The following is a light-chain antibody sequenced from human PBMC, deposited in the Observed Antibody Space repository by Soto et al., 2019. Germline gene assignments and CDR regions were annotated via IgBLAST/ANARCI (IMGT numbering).Light chain of an antibody. CDR3: QQYDSLPPT. CDR2: GAS. CDR1: QAIRNY. V-gene: IGKV1-33*01. Sequence: DIQMTQSPSSLSASVGDRVTITCQASQAIRNYVNWYQQKPGKAPKLLIHGASNLETGVPSRFSGSRTGKHFTVTISSLQPEDLAVYYCQQYDSLPPTFGGGTKVEIK. J-gene: IGKJ4*01.